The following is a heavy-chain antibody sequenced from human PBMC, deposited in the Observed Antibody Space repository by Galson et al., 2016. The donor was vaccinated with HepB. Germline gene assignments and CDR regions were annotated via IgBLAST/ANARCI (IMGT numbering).Heavy chain of an antibody. CDR2: INQDGSVK. V-gene: IGHV3-7*01. CDR3: SIRLDF. CDR1: GFTFSSDW. J-gene: IGHJ4*02. Sequence: SLRLSCAVSGFTFSSDWMDWVRQAPGKGLEWVANINQDGSVKHYVDSVKGRFTVSRDNPKNSLYLQMNSLRAEDTAVYYCSIRLDFWGQGTLVTVSS. D-gene: IGHD5-24*01.